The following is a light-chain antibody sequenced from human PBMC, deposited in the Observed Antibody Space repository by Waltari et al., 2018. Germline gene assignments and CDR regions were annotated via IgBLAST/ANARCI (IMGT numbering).Light chain of an antibody. CDR1: QGISSY. Sequence: DIQMTQSPSSLSASVGDTVTITCRASQGISSYLNWFQQKPGKAPKLLIYAATTLQSGVPSRFSGSGSGTEFTLTISSLQPEDFAAYYCLQHNSHPFTFGPGTKLDIK. J-gene: IGKJ3*01. CDR2: AAT. V-gene: IGKV1-17*01. CDR3: LQHNSHPFT.